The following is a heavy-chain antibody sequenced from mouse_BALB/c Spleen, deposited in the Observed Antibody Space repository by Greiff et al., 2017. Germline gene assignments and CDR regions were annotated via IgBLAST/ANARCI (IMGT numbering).Heavy chain of an antibody. CDR2: ITHSGET. J-gene: IGHJ3*01. CDR1: GFPITSGYY. Sequence: QVQLKQSGPGLVKPSQSLFLACSITGFPITSGYYWIWIRQSPGKPLEWMGYITHSGETFYNPSLQSPISITRETSKNQFFLQLNSVTTEDTAMYYCAGDPDGYSFGFAYWGQGTLVTVSA. V-gene: IGHV12-3*02. CDR3: AGDPDGYSFGFAY. D-gene: IGHD2-3*01.